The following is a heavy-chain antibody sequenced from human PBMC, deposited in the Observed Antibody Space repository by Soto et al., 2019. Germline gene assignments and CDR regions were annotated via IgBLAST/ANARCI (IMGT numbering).Heavy chain of an antibody. CDR2: INPNSGGT. Sequence: ASVKVSCKASGYTFTGHYMHWVRQAPGQGLEWMGWINPNSGGTIYAQKFQGRVTMTRDTSISTAYMELSRLRPDDTAVYYCARDSHYDILPGYSRNAFEIWGQGTVVTVS. CDR3: ARDSHYDILPGYSRNAFEI. J-gene: IGHJ3*02. V-gene: IGHV1-2*02. D-gene: IGHD3-9*01. CDR1: GYTFTGHY.